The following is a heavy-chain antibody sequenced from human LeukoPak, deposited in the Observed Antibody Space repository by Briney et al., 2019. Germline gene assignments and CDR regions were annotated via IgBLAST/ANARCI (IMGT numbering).Heavy chain of an antibody. J-gene: IGHJ4*02. V-gene: IGHV3-74*01. Sequence: GRSLRLSCAASGFTFSRFWMHWVRQAPGKGLVWVSRISSDGSNTNYADSVKGRFTISRDNAKNTLYLQMDSLTGDDTAVYYCASRNFGSSPFDYWGQGTLVTVSS. CDR3: ASRNFGSSPFDY. D-gene: IGHD3-10*01. CDR1: GFTFSRFW. CDR2: ISSDGSNT.